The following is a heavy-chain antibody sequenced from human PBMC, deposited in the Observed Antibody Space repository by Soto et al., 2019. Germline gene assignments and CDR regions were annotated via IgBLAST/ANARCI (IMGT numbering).Heavy chain of an antibody. CDR1: GDSIRTYY. CDR2: IFYRGNT. J-gene: IGHJ3*02. D-gene: IGHD1-26*01. Sequence: QVQLQESGPGLVTPSETLSLTCTVSGDSIRTYYWSWIRQPPGKRLEWIGYIFYRGNTEYNPSLQIRLSMSIDPSKNQFSLNLGSMTAADTAVYYCAAHSGTSQGGDAFDIWGQGTMVIVSS. V-gene: IGHV4-59*08. CDR3: AAHSGTSQGGDAFDI.